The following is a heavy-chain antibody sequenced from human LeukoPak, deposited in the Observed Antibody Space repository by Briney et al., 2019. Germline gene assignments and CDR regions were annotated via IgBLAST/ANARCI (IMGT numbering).Heavy chain of an antibody. CDR2: ISISSNYI. CDR1: GFTFSYYG. Sequence: GGSLRLSCAASGFTFSYYGMYWVRQAPGKGLEWVSSISISSNYIYYPDSLKGRFTISRDNSKNTLYLQMNSLRAEDTAVYYCARGGRYSYGYGEFDYWGQGTLVTVSS. J-gene: IGHJ4*02. D-gene: IGHD5-18*01. V-gene: IGHV3-21*01. CDR3: ARGGRYSYGYGEFDY.